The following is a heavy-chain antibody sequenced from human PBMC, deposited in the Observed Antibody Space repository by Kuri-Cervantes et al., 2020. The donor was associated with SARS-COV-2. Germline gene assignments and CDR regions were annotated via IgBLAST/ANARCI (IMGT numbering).Heavy chain of an antibody. CDR2: ISYDGSNK. V-gene: IGHV3-30*18. Sequence: GGSLRLSCAASGFTFSSYGMHWVRQAPGKGLEWVAVISYDGSNKYYADSVKGRLTISRDNSKNTLYLQMNSLRAEDTAVYYCAKALRVVVVAATDLFDYWGQGTLVTVSS. D-gene: IGHD2-15*01. J-gene: IGHJ4*02. CDR1: GFTFSSYG. CDR3: AKALRVVVVAATDLFDY.